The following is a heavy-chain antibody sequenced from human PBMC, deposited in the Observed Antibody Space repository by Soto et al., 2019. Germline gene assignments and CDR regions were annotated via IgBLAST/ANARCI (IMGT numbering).Heavy chain of an antibody. CDR3: ARGCCSGGSCYYNWFDP. CDR1: GGSISSYY. V-gene: IGHV4-59*01. J-gene: IGHJ5*02. D-gene: IGHD2-15*01. CDR2: IYYSGST. Sequence: SETLSLTCTVSGGSISSYYWRWIRQPPGKGLEWIGYIYYSGSTNYNPSLKSRVTISVDTSKNQFSLKLSSVTAADTAVYYCARGCCSGGSCYYNWFDPWGQGTLVTVSS.